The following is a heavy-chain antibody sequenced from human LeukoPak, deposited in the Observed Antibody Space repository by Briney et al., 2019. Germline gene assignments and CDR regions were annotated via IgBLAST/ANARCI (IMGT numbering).Heavy chain of an antibody. CDR2: INHSGST. V-gene: IGHV4-34*01. J-gene: IGHJ4*02. CDR3: ARGSGGYYYDSSGYDGYGSGVVFDY. CDR1: GGSFSGYY. Sequence: SETLSLTCAVYGGSFSGYYWSWIRQPPGKGLEWIGEINHSGSTNYNPSLESRVTISVDTSKNQFSLKLSSVTAADTAVYYCARGSGGYYYDSSGYDGYGSGVVFDYWGQGTLVTVSS. D-gene: IGHD3-22*01.